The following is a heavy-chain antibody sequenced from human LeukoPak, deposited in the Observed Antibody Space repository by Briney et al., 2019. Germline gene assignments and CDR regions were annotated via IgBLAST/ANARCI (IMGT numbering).Heavy chain of an antibody. D-gene: IGHD3-22*01. CDR3: ARVITMIES. CDR2: IIPIFGTA. V-gene: IGHV1-69*05. CDR1: GGTFSSYA. J-gene: IGHJ5*02. Sequence: GASVKVSCKASGGTFSSYAISWVRQAPGQGLEWMGRIIPIFGTANYARKFQGGVTITTDESTSTAYMELSSLRSEDTAVYYCARVITMIESWGQGTLVTVSS.